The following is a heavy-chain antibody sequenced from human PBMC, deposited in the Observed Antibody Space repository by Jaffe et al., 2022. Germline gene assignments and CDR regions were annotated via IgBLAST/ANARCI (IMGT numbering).Heavy chain of an antibody. J-gene: IGHJ6*03. D-gene: IGHD6-19*01. Sequence: QVQLQESGPGLVKPSETLSLTCTVSGGSISSYYWSWIRQPPGKGLEWIGYIYYSGSTNYNPSLKSRVTISVDTSKNQFSLKLSSVTAADTAVYYCARLVGGGIAVAGTNGHYYYYMDVWGKGTTVTVSS. CDR1: GGSISSYY. CDR2: IYYSGST. CDR3: ARLVGGGIAVAGTNGHYYYYMDV. V-gene: IGHV4-59*01.